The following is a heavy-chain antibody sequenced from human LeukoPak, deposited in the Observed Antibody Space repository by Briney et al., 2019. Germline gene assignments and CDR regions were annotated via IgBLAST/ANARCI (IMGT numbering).Heavy chain of an antibody. CDR3: ARVRLSRSSYYMDV. J-gene: IGHJ6*03. CDR2: ISSSSSYI. CDR1: GFTFSSYS. V-gene: IGHV3-21*01. Sequence: GGSLRLSCAASGFTFSSYSMNWVRQAPGKGLEWVSSISSSSSYIYYADSVKGRFTISRDNAKNSLYLQMNSLRAEDTAVYYCARVRLSRSSYYMDVWGKGTTVTISS.